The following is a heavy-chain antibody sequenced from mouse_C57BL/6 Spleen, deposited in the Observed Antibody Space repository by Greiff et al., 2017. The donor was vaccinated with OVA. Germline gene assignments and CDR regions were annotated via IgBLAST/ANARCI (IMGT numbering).Heavy chain of an antibody. J-gene: IGHJ4*01. CDR1: GYTFTDYY. D-gene: IGHD2-2*01. V-gene: IGHV1-26*01. CDR2: INPNNGGT. CDR3: ARWGLRREGYYAMDY. Sequence: EVQLQQSGPELVKPGASVKISCKASGYTFTDYYMNWVKQSHGKSLEWIGDINPNNGGTSYNQKFKGKATLTVDKSSSTAYMELRSLTSEDSAVYYCARWGLRREGYYAMDYWGQGTSVTVSS.